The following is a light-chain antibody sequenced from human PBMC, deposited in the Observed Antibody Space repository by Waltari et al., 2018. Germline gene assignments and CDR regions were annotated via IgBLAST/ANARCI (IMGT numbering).Light chain of an antibody. CDR1: QRVGSY. CDR2: DAS. Sequence: EIVLFPSSPTPPSSSPDTATLSCRASQRVGSYLAWYQQKPGHPPRLLIYDASNRATAVPARFRGSGSGTEFTLTISSLEAEDFAVYYCQQRCNWTPDTFGEGARLELK. CDR3: QQRCNWTPDT. V-gene: IGKV3-11*01. J-gene: IGKJ2*01.